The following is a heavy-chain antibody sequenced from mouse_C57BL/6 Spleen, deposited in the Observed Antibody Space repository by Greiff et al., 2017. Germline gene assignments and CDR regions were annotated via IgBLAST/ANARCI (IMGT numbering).Heavy chain of an antibody. Sequence: EVMLVESGGGLVKPGGSLKLSCAASGFTFSSYTMSWVRQTPEKRLEWVATISGGGGNTYYPDSVKGRFTISRDNAKITLYLQMSSLRSEDTALYYCARHDYGSSCDFYYWGQGTTLTVSS. CDR3: ARHDYGSSCDFYY. CDR2: ISGGGGNT. CDR1: GFTFSSYT. V-gene: IGHV5-9*01. D-gene: IGHD1-1*01. J-gene: IGHJ2*01.